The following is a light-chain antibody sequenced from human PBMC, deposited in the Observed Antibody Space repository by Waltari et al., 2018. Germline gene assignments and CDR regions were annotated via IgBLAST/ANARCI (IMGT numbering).Light chain of an antibody. Sequence: SALTHPTSAAGCPGDAVAITCAGTSSGVGGFNYVSWDQQNPGKVPKLMIYEVTKLPSGVPDRFAGSKSGNTASLTVSGLQTEDEADYYCSSYAGGSWVFGGGTKLTVL. CDR2: EVT. V-gene: IGLV2-8*01. CDR3: SSYAGGSWV. CDR1: SSGVGGFNY. J-gene: IGLJ3*02.